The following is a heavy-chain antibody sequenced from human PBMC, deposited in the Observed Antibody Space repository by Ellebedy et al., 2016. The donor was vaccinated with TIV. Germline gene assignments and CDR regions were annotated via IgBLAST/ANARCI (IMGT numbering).Heavy chain of an antibody. CDR2: VHYRGST. CDR3: ARSGGWYTPYDY. J-gene: IGHJ4*02. V-gene: IGHV4-61*08. D-gene: IGHD6-19*01. CDR1: GGSVSSGDYY. Sequence: MPGGSLRLSCTVSGGSVSSGDYYWNWIRQPPGQGLEWIAYVHYRGSTNYNPSLESRVTISVDTSKNQVSLKLTSVTAADTAVYYCARSGGWYTPYDYWGQGTLVTVPS.